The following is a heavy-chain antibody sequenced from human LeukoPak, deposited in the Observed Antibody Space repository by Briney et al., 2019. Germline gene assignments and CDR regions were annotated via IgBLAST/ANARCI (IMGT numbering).Heavy chain of an antibody. CDR2: ISATGGTI. V-gene: IGHV3-48*04. CDR3: ARDGGFGEVDAFDI. Sequence: GGSLRLSCAASGFTFSSNGMNWVRQAPGKGLEWVSYISATGGTIYYADSVKGRFTISRDNAKNSLYLQMNSLRVEDTALYYCARDGGFGEVDAFDIWGQGTMVTVSS. D-gene: IGHD3-10*01. J-gene: IGHJ3*02. CDR1: GFTFSSNG.